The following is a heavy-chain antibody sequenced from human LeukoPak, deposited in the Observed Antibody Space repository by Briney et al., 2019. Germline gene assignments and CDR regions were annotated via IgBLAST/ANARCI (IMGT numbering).Heavy chain of an antibody. V-gene: IGHV3-30*18. CDR1: GFTFSNFA. J-gene: IGHJ4*02. D-gene: IGHD5-12*01. CDR3: AKSPVDEDYYFDY. Sequence: GGSLRLSCAATGFTFSNFAMHWVRQAPGEGLEWVAVVSYDGSYKYYADSVKGRFTISRDNSKNTLYLQMNSLRAEDTAVYYCAKSPVDEDYYFDYWGQGTLVTVSS. CDR2: VSYDGSYK.